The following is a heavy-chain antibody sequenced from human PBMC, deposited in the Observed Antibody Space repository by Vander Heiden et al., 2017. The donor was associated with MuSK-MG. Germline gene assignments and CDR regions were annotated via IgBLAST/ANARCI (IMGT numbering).Heavy chain of an antibody. V-gene: IGHV3-30*04. CDR2: ISYDGSKK. CDR3: ASDYIRAFDI. J-gene: IGHJ3*02. Sequence: QVQLVESGGGVVQPGRSLRLSCAASGFTFSSYAMHWVRQAPGKGLEWGAVISYDGSKKYDADSVKGRFTISRDNSKNTLYLQMNSLRAEDTAVYYCASDYIRAFDIWGQGTMVTVYS. D-gene: IGHD4-4*01. CDR1: GFTFSSYA.